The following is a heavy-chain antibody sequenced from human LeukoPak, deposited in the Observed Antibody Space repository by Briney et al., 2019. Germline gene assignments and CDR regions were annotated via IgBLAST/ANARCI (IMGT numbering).Heavy chain of an antibody. J-gene: IGHJ4*02. D-gene: IGHD3-9*01. V-gene: IGHV3-23*03. CDR1: GFTVSSFA. CDR3: ARDQSVFYDY. Sequence: GGSLRLSCAASGFTVSSFAMSWVRQAPGKGLEWVSVFTTGANYTYYADSVKGRFTISRDNAKNSLYLQMNSLRDEDTAVYYCARDQSVFYDYWGQGTLVTVSS. CDR2: FTTGANYT.